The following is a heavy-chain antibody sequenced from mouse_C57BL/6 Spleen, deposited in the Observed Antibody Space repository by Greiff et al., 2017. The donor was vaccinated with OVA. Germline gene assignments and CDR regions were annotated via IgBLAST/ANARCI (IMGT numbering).Heavy chain of an antibody. V-gene: IGHV1-69*01. CDR3: ARQTTTRAMDY. Sequence: VQLQQPGAELVMPGASVKLSCKASGYTFTSYWMHWVKQRPGQGLEWIGEIDPSDSYTNYNQKFKGKSTLTVDKSSSTAYMQLSSLTSEDSAVYYCARQTTTRAMDYWGQGTSVTVSA. CDR1: GYTFTSYW. D-gene: IGHD1-1*01. J-gene: IGHJ4*01. CDR2: IDPSDSYT.